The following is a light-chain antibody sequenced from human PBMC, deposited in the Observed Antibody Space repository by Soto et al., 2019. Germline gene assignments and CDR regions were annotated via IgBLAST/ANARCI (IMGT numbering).Light chain of an antibody. V-gene: IGKV1-33*01. J-gene: IGKJ5*01. CDR1: QDINIY. CDR2: DAS. CDR3: QQYDILPIT. Sequence: IHMTQSAAALVAFVGDRVTITCHAKQDINIYVNCYQQQPGKAPNLLIYDASKVEIGVPSRFSGSASGKLFTFTISSLQTEDIGTYYCQQYDILPITFGRGTRLEI.